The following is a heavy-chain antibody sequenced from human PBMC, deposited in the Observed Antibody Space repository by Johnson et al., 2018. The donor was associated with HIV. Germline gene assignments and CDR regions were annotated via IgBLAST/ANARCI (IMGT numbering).Heavy chain of an antibody. J-gene: IGHJ3*02. D-gene: IGHD4-17*01. CDR1: GFTVSSNY. Sequence: EVQLVESGGGLIQPGGSLRLSCAASGFTVSSNYMSWVRQAPGKGLEWVSCFGTAGDTYYAGSVKGRFTISRENAKNALYLQMNSLRAGDTAVYYCARENPFGGDYAACDIWGQGTMVTVAS. CDR3: ARENPFGGDYAACDI. V-gene: IGHV3-13*01. CDR2: FGTAGDT.